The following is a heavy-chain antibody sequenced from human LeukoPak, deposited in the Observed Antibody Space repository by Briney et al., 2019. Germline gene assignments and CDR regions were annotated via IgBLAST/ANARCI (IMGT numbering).Heavy chain of an antibody. Sequence: GGSLRLSCAASGFTFSIYAMRWVAPAPGRGLVWLSSISGSGGRTFYAVSAKGRSTITRDNSKNTLYLQMNTLRVDDTAVEYCAKGGGSGSYSRIDYWGQGTLVTVSS. D-gene: IGHD3-10*01. CDR1: GFTFSIYA. V-gene: IGHV3-23*01. CDR3: AKGGGSGSYSRIDY. CDR2: ISGSGGRT. J-gene: IGHJ4*02.